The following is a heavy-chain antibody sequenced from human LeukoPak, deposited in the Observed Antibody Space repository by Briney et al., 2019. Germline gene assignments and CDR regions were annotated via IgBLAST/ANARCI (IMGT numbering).Heavy chain of an antibody. Sequence: SQTLSLTCAISGDSVSSNSAAWNWSPQSPSRGLEWLGTTYYRSKWYNDYAVSVKSRTTINPDTSKNQFSLQLNSVTPEDTAVYYCAREENVVPAAIATAFDIWGQGTMVTVSS. J-gene: IGHJ3*02. CDR3: AREENVVPAAIATAFDI. D-gene: IGHD2-2*01. V-gene: IGHV6-1*01. CDR1: GDSVSSNSAA. CDR2: TYYRSKWYN.